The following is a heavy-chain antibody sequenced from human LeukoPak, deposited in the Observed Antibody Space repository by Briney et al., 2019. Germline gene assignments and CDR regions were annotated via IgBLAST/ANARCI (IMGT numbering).Heavy chain of an antibody. CDR3: ARSHAFDI. CDR2: VSGYNGDT. J-gene: IGHJ3*02. Sequence: ASVKVSCKASGYTFTHYGVSWVRQAPGQGLEWMGWVSGYNGDTDYAQKFKGRVTMTTDTSTTTAYMELKNLRADDTAVYYCARSHAFDIWGQGTMVTVSS. CDR1: GYTFTHYG. V-gene: IGHV1-18*01.